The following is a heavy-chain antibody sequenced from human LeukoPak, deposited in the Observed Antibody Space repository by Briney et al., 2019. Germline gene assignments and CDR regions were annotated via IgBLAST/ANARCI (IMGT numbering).Heavy chain of an antibody. CDR1: GFTFGSYT. CDR3: ARDFLLLWFGEPPGHFDY. CDR2: ISYDGSNK. D-gene: IGHD3-10*01. J-gene: IGHJ4*02. V-gene: IGHV3-30*04. Sequence: PGGSLRLSCAASGFTFGSYTIHWVRQAPGKGLEWVAVISYDGSNKYYADSVKGRFTISRDNSKDTLYLQMNSLRAEDTAVYYCARDFLLLWFGEPPGHFDYWGQGTLITVSS.